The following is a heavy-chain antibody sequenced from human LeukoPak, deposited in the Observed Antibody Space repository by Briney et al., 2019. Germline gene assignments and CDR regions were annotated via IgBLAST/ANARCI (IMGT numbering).Heavy chain of an antibody. Sequence: GGSLRLSCAASGFTFSSYEMNWVRQAPGKGLEWVSYISSSGSTIYYADSVKGRFTISRDNGKSSLYLQMNSLRAEDTAVYYCARDCSGGSCYSPAPGAFDIWGQGTMVTVSS. CDR1: GFTFSSYE. D-gene: IGHD2-15*01. CDR2: ISSSGSTI. J-gene: IGHJ3*02. V-gene: IGHV3-48*03. CDR3: ARDCSGGSCYSPAPGAFDI.